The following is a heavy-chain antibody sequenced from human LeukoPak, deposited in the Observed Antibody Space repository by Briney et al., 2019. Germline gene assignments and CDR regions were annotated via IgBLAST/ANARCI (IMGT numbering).Heavy chain of an antibody. CDR1: RFTFSDYW. CDR3: ARGRYSY. V-gene: IGHV3-7*02. D-gene: IGHD3-9*01. J-gene: IGHJ4*02. Sequence: PGGSLRLSCAASRFTFSDYWMNWVRQAPGKGLEWVATIKEDGSEKLYVDSVKGRFTISRDNAKNSLYLQMNSLRAEDTAVYYCARGRYSYWGQGTLVTVSS. CDR2: IKEDGSEK.